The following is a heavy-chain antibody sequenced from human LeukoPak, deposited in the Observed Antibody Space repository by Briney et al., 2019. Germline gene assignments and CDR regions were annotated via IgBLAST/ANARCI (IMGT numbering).Heavy chain of an antibody. CDR2: VSDNGSRK. CDR3: ARDLSGGWCSDY. CDR1: GFTFTSHG. Sequence: GGSLRLSCTASGFTFTSHGVHWVRKAPGKGLEWVAFVSDNGSRKYYADSVKGRFTISRDNSKTTVYLQMDTLRTEDTAVYYCARDLSGGWCSDYWGRGTLVTVSS. V-gene: IGHV3-30-3*01. D-gene: IGHD6-19*01. J-gene: IGHJ4*02.